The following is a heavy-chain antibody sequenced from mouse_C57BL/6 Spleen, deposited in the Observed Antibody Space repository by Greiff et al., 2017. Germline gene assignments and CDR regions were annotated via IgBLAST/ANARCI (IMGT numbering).Heavy chain of an antibody. V-gene: IGHV5-4*03. CDR2: ISDGGSYT. D-gene: IGHD2-5*01. CDR3: ARGAYYSNYDY. J-gene: IGHJ2*01. Sequence: EVKLMESGGGLVKPGGSLKLSCAASGFTFSSYAMSWVRQTPETRLEWVATISDGGSYTYYPDNVKGRFTISRDNAKNNLYLQMSHLKSEDTAMYYCARGAYYSNYDYWGQGTTLTVSS. CDR1: GFTFSSYA.